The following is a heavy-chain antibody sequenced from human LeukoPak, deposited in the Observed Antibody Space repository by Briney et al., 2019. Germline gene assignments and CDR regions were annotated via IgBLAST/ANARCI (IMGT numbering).Heavy chain of an antibody. Sequence: PSETLSLTCAVYGGSFSGYYWSWIRQPPGKGLEWIGEINHSGSTNYNPSLKSRVTISVDTSKNQFSLKLSSVTAADTAVYYCARDGATGLYYYYYYYMDVWGKGTTVTVSS. CDR2: INHSGST. V-gene: IGHV4-34*01. CDR3: ARDGATGLYYYYYYYMDV. J-gene: IGHJ6*03. D-gene: IGHD5-12*01. CDR1: GGSFSGYY.